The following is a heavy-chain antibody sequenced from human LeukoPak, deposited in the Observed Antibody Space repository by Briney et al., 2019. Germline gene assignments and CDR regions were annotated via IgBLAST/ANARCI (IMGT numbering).Heavy chain of an antibody. CDR2: ISAYNGNT. Sequence: ASVKVSCKASGYTFTSCGISWVRQAPGQGREWMGWISAYNGNTNYAQKLQGRVTMTTDTSTSTAYMELRSLRSDDTAVYYCARVSNYYDFWSGYYRVKDWFGPWGQGTLVTVSS. J-gene: IGHJ5*02. CDR3: ARVSNYYDFWSGYYRVKDWFGP. CDR1: GYTFTSCG. D-gene: IGHD3-3*01. V-gene: IGHV1-18*01.